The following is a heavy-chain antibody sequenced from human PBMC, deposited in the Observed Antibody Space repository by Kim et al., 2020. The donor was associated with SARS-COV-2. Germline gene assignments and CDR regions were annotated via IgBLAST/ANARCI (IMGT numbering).Heavy chain of an antibody. CDR1: GGSISSSSYY. Sequence: SETLSLTCTVSGGSISSSSYYWGWIRQPPGRGLEWIGSIYYSGSTYYNPSLKSRVTISVDTSKNQFSLKLSSVTAADTAVYYCARQFVVVPAAKGRWFDPWGQGTLVTVSS. J-gene: IGHJ5*02. D-gene: IGHD2-2*01. V-gene: IGHV4-39*01. CDR2: IYYSGST. CDR3: ARQFVVVPAAKGRWFDP.